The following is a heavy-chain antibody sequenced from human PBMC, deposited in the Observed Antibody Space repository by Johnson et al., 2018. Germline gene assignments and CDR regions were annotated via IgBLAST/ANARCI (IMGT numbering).Heavy chain of an antibody. J-gene: IGHJ3*02. D-gene: IGHD6-13*01. V-gene: IGHV3-30-3*01. Sequence: QVQLVQSGGGVVQPGRSLRLSCAASGFTFSSYAMHWVRQAPGKGLEWVAVISYDGSNKYYADSVKGRFTISRDNSKNTLYLQMNSLRAEDTAVYYCARDISYSSWYEGGAFDIWGQGTMVPVSS. CDR3: ARDISYSSWYEGGAFDI. CDR1: GFTFSSYA. CDR2: ISYDGSNK.